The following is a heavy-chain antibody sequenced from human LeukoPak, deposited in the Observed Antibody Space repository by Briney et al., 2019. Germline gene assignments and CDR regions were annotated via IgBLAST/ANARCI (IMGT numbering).Heavy chain of an antibody. CDR2: ISSSSSYI. CDR1: GFTFSSYS. D-gene: IGHD3-3*01. V-gene: IGHV3-21*01. J-gene: IGHJ4*02. Sequence: GGSLRLSCAASGFTFSSYSMNWVRQAPGKGPEWVSSISSSSSYIYYADSVKGRFTISRNNAKNSLYLQMNSLRAEDTAVYYCAREDRSWYYDFWSGPRDFDYWGQGTLVTVSS. CDR3: AREDRSWYYDFWSGPRDFDY.